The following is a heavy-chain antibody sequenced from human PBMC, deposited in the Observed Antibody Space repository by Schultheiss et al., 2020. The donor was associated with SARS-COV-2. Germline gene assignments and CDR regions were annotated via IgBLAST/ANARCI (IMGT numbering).Heavy chain of an antibody. CDR2: IYYSGST. V-gene: IGHV4-61*08. Sequence: SETLSLTCTVSGGSISSGGYYWSWIRQPPGKGLEWIGYIYYSGSTNYNPSLKSRVTISVDTSKNQFSLKLSSVTAADTAVYYCARGYYDILTGYYYFDYWGQGTLVTVSS. CDR3: ARGYYDILTGYYYFDY. D-gene: IGHD3-9*01. CDR1: GGSISSGGYY. J-gene: IGHJ4*02.